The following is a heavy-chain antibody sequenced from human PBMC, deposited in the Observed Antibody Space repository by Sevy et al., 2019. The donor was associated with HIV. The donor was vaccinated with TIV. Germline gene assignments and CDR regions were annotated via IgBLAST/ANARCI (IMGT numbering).Heavy chain of an antibody. V-gene: IGHV3-23*01. CDR1: GFTFSSYA. CDR2: MSGSGGST. J-gene: IGHJ3*02. CDR3: AKDRVWELGDAFDI. Sequence: GGSLRLSCAASGFTFSSYAMSWVRQAPGKGLEWVSGMSGSGGSTYYADSVKGRFAISGDTSKKTPYLQMNILRAEDTAVYYCAKDRVWELGDAFDIWGQGTMVTVSS. D-gene: IGHD1-26*01.